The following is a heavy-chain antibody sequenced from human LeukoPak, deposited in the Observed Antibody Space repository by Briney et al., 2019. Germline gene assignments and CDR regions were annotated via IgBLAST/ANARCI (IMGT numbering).Heavy chain of an antibody. D-gene: IGHD3-3*01. CDR3: ARDRNDFWSGSVFDY. V-gene: IGHV1-18*01. J-gene: IGHJ4*02. CDR1: GYTFTSYG. Sequence: GASVKVSCKASGYTFTSYGISWVRQAPGEGLEWMGWISAYNGNTNYAQKLQGRVTMTTDTSTSTAYMELRSLRSDDTAVYYCARDRNDFWSGSVFDYWGQGTLVTVSS. CDR2: ISAYNGNT.